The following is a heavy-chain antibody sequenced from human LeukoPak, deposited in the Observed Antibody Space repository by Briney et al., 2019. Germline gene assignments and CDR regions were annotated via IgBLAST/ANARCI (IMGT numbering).Heavy chain of an antibody. CDR2: IYHSGST. D-gene: IGHD3-10*01. V-gene: IGHV4-39*01. CDR1: GGSIRSSGYY. Sequence: SETLSLTCTVSGGSIRSSGYYWGWIRQPPGKGLGWIGSIYHSGSTYYNPSLKSRVTISVDTSKNQFSLKVSSVTAADTAVYYCARYGSGSYYHEPNWFDPWGQGTLVTVSS. CDR3: ARYGSGSYYHEPNWFDP. J-gene: IGHJ5*02.